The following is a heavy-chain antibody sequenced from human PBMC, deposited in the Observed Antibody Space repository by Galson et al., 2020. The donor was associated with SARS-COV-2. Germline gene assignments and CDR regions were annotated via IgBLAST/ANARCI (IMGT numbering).Heavy chain of an antibody. D-gene: IGHD2-2*01. CDR2: INTNTGNP. V-gene: IGHV7-4-1*02. CDR1: GYTFTSYA. CDR3: ARAEEGIVVVPAAIGRDYYYYMDV. Sequence: ASVKVSCKASGYTFTSYAMNWVRQAHGQGLEWMGWINTNTGNPTYAKGFTGRFVFSLDTSVSTAYLQISSLKAEDTAVYYCARAEEGIVVVPAAIGRDYYYYMDVWGKGTTVTVSS. J-gene: IGHJ6*03.